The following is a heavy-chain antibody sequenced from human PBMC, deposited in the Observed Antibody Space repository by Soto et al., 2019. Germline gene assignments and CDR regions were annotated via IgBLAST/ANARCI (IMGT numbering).Heavy chain of an antibody. V-gene: IGHV3-9*01. CDR1: GFTFDDHA. J-gene: IGHJ6*02. D-gene: IGHD6-19*01. CDR3: VRDRPGGMGPVAGHPVGYYYAMDV. CDR2: ISWISDFI. Sequence: EVQVVESGGGLVQPGRSLRLSCVGSGFTFDDHAMHWVRQAPGKGLEWVSGISWISDFIGYADSVKGRFTISRDNAKNSVYLQMNNLRAEDTALYFCVRDRPGGMGPVAGHPVGYYYAMDVWGQGTTVTVSS.